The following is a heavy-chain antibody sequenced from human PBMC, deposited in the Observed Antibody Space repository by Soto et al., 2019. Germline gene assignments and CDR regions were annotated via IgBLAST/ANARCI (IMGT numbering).Heavy chain of an antibody. CDR3: VKDDLGFGDLFSDYYYYYYMDV. J-gene: IGHJ6*03. V-gene: IGHV3-30*18. Sequence: QVQLVESGGGVVQPGRSLRLSCAASGFTFSSYGMHWVRQAPGKGPEWVAVISYDGSNKYYADSVKGRFTISRDNSKNTLYLQMFSLSAEDTAVYYCVKDDLGFGDLFSDYYYYYYMDVWGKGSTVTVSS. D-gene: IGHD3-10*01. CDR2: ISYDGSNK. CDR1: GFTFSSYG.